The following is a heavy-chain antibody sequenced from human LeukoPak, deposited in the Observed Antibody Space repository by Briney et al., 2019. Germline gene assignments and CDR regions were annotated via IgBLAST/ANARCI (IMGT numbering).Heavy chain of an antibody. CDR3: ARGWPDGYCSSTTCYGAYYFDY. CDR2: IYYSGST. CDR1: GGSISSSSYY. Sequence: SETLSLTCTVSGGSISSSSYYWGWIRQPPGKGLEWIGSIYYSGSTYYNPSLRGRVIISADPYKNQFFLMLSSVTAADTAVYYCARGWPDGYCSSTTCYGAYYFDYWGQGTLVTVSS. V-gene: IGHV4-39*07. D-gene: IGHD2-2*01. J-gene: IGHJ4*02.